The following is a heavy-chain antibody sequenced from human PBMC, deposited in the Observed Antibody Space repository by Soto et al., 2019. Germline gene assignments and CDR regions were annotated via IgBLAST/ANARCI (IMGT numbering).Heavy chain of an antibody. V-gene: IGHV4-30-2*01. CDR3: ARSGLAEDYYYYGMDV. Sequence: SETLSLTCAVSGGSISRGGYSWSWIRQPPGKGLERIGYIYHSGSIYYNPSLKSRVTISVDTSKNQFSLKLSSVTAADTAVYYCARSGLAEDYYYYGMDVWGQGTLVTVSS. D-gene: IGHD6-13*01. J-gene: IGHJ6*02. CDR2: IYHSGSI. CDR1: GGSISRGGYS.